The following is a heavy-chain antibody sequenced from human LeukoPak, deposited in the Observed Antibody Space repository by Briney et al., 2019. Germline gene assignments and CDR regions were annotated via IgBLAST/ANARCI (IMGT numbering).Heavy chain of an antibody. CDR3: ARNPPRTGDFNS. V-gene: IGHV1-8*02. Sequence: ASVKVSCKASGYTFTSYGISWVRQAPGQGLEWLGWMSPNNGGTGYAQKFQGRVTMTRDTSTNTAYMELSGLTSEDTAVYYCARNPPRTGDFNSWGQGALVTVSS. CDR2: MSPNNGGT. J-gene: IGHJ4*02. D-gene: IGHD7-27*01. CDR1: GYTFTSYG.